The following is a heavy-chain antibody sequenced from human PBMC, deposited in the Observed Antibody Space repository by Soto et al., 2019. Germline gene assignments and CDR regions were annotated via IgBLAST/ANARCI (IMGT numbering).Heavy chain of an antibody. V-gene: IGHV3-30-3*01. CDR1: GFTFSSYA. CDR2: ISYDGSNK. J-gene: IGHJ6*02. D-gene: IGHD5-12*01. Sequence: QVQLVESGGGVVQPGRSLRLSCAASGFTFSSYAMHWVRQAPGKGLEWVAVISYDGSNKYYADSVKGRFTISRDNSKNTLYLQMNSLRAEGTAVYYCARVATKYYYYYYGMDVWGQGTTVTVSS. CDR3: ARVATKYYYYYYGMDV.